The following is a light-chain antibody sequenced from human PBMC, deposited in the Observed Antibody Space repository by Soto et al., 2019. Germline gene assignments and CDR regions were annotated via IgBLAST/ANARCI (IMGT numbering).Light chain of an antibody. CDR1: SSNIGNNY. CDR2: IGD. Sequence: QSVLTQSPSVSAAPGQKVPISCFGSSSNIGNNYVSWYQQLPGTAPKLLIYIGDQRASGVSDRFSASKSGTSASLAISGRGSDDEADYYCAAWDDNLNAYVFGSGTKVTVL. J-gene: IGLJ1*01. V-gene: IGLV1-47*02. CDR3: AAWDDNLNAYV.